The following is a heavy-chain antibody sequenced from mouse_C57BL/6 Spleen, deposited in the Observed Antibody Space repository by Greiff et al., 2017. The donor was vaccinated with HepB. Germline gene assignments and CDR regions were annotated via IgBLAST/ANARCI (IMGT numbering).Heavy chain of an antibody. CDR2: IDPETGGT. CDR3: SRGYDGYLFDY. CDR1: GYTFTDYE. J-gene: IGHJ2*01. Sequence: VKLQESGAELVRPGASVTLSCKASGYTFTDYEMHWVKQTPVHGLEWIGAIDPETGGTDYNQKFKGKAILTADKSSSKAYMQLRSLTSADSAVYYCSRGYDGYLFDYWGQGTTLTVSS. D-gene: IGHD2-3*01. V-gene: IGHV1-15*01.